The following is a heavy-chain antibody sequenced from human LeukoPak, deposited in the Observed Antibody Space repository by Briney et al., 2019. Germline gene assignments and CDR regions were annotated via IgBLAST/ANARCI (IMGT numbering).Heavy chain of an antibody. J-gene: IGHJ6*02. CDR3: AKTCKIKNYYYYYGMDV. CDR2: ISGSGGST. V-gene: IGHV3-23*01. Sequence: TGGSLRLSCAASGFTFSSYAMNWVRQAPGKGLEWVSAISGSGGSTYYADSVKGRFTISRDNSKNTLYLQMNSLRAEDTAVYYCAKTCKIKNYYYYYGMDVWGQGTTVTVSS. CDR1: GFTFSSYA.